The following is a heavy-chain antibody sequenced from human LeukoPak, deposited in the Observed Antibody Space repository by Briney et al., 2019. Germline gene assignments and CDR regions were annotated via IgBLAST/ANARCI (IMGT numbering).Heavy chain of an antibody. CDR1: GFTFSSYT. V-gene: IGHV3-48*04. CDR3: ARGPPLFDP. J-gene: IGHJ5*02. Sequence: PGGSLRLSCAASGFTFSSYTMNWVRQAPGKGLEWVSYIDLSGSTLYYVDSVKGQFTISRDNAKNSLYLQMNSLRAEDTAVYYCARGPPLFDPWGQGTLVTVSS. CDR2: IDLSGSTL.